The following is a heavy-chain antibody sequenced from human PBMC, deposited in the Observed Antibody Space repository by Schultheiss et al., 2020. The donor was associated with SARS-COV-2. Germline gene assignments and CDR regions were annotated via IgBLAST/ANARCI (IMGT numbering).Heavy chain of an antibody. Sequence: GGSLRLSCAASGFTFSYYYMSWVRQAPGKGLEWVSAISGSGGSTYYADSVKGRFTISRDNSKNTLYLQMNSLRAEDTAVYYCARDRSGWDAFDIWGQGTMVTVSS. J-gene: IGHJ3*02. CDR1: GFTFSYYY. CDR2: ISGSGGST. CDR3: ARDRSGWDAFDI. D-gene: IGHD6-19*01. V-gene: IGHV3-23*01.